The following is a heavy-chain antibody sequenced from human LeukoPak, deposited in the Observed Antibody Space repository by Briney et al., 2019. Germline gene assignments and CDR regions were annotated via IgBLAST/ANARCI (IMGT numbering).Heavy chain of an antibody. CDR1: GYTFTSYG. V-gene: IGHV1-18*01. J-gene: IGHJ4*01. Sequence: PGASVKVSCKASGYTFTSYGISWVRQAPGQGLEWMGWISAYNGNTNYAQKLQGRVTMTTDTSTSTAYMELRSLRSDDTAVYYCARDPGNTFGGIIVHWPPLEYWGQGTLVTVSS. CDR3: ARDPGNTFGGIIVHWPPLEY. CDR2: ISAYNGNT. D-gene: IGHD3-16*02.